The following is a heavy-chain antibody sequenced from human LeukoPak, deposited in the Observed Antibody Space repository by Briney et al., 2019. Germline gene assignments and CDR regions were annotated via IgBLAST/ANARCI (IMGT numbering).Heavy chain of an antibody. J-gene: IGHJ5*02. CDR3: ARGYSSSWYFNWFDP. V-gene: IGHV1-46*01. Sequence: GGSVKVSCKASGYTFTSYYMHWVRQAPGQGLEWMGIINPSGGSTSYAQKFQGRVTMTRDMSTSTVYMELSSLRSEDTAVYYCARGYSSSWYFNWFDPWGQGTLVTVSS. CDR1: GYTFTSYY. D-gene: IGHD6-13*01. CDR2: INPSGGST.